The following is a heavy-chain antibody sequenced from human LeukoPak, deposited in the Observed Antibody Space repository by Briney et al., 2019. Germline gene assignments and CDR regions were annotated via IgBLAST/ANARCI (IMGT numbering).Heavy chain of an antibody. D-gene: IGHD5-24*01. Sequence: GASVKVSCKASGFTFTSSAVQWVRQARGQRLEWIGWIVVGSGNTNYAQKFQERVTITRDMSTSTAYMELSSVTAADTAVYYCARNSAYNFLDWGQGTLVTVSS. CDR1: GFTFTSSA. V-gene: IGHV1-58*01. CDR3: ARNSAYNFLD. CDR2: IVVGSGNT. J-gene: IGHJ1*01.